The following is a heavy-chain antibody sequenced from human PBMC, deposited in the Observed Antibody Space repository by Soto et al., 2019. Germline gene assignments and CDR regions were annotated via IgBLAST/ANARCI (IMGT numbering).Heavy chain of an antibody. CDR2: INGYNGNT. CDR3: ARMGDGPYYCYGVAV. D-gene: IGHD3-16*01. CDR1: GYTFSRSG. Sequence: QVQLVQSGAEVKKPGASVKVSCKDSGYTFSRSGISWVRQAPGQGREWMGWINGYNGNTNYRQKMQGRITMTTDTPTSTAYMELRSLRSDDTDVYSCARMGDGPYYCYGVAVWGQGTTVIVSS. V-gene: IGHV1-18*01. J-gene: IGHJ6*02.